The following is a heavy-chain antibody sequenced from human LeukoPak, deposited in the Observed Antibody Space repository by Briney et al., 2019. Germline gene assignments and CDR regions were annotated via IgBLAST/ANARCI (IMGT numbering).Heavy chain of an antibody. Sequence: GSLRLSCVASGFTFSSYEMHWVRQAPGKGLEWIGSIYYSGSTYYNPSLKSRVTISVDTSKNQFSLKLSSVTAADTAVYYCAREAYYYYYMDVWGKGTTVTVSS. J-gene: IGHJ6*03. CDR2: IYYSGST. CDR3: AREAYYYYYMDV. V-gene: IGHV4-39*07. CDR1: GFTFSSYE.